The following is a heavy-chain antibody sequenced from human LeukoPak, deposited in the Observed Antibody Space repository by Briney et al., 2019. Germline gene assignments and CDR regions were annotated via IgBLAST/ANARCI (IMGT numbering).Heavy chain of an antibody. V-gene: IGHV3-53*01. CDR1: GFTVSSNY. CDR2: IYSGGST. D-gene: IGHD5-12*01. Sequence: PGRSLRLSCAASGFTVSSNYMSWVRQAPGKGLEWVSVIYSGGSTYYADSVKGRFTISRDNSKNTLYVQMNSLRAEDTAVYYCARARGYSGYESKWYYYGMDVWGQGTTVTVSS. J-gene: IGHJ6*02. CDR3: ARARGYSGYESKWYYYGMDV.